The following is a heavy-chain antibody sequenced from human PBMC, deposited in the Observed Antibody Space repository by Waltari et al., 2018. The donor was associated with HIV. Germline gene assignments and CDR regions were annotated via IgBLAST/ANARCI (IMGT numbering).Heavy chain of an antibody. Sequence: EVQLVESGGGLVQPGGPLRLSCAASGFALRRYVMSWVRQAPGKGLEWVSTISGSDGNTYYPDSVQGRFTISRDNSKNTLFLQLNSLRAEDTAVYYCAILIAAAGDFDYWGQGTLVTVSS. J-gene: IGHJ4*02. V-gene: IGHV3-23*04. CDR3: AILIAAAGDFDY. D-gene: IGHD6-13*01. CDR2: ISGSDGNT. CDR1: GFALRRYV.